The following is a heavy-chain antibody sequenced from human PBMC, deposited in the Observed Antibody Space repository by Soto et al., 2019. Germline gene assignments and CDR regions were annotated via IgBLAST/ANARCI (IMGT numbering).Heavy chain of an antibody. J-gene: IGHJ4*02. D-gene: IGHD4-17*01. Sequence: QVQLVESGGGVVQPGRSLRLSCAASGFTFSSYAMHWVRQAPGKGLEWVAVISYDGSNKYYADSVKGRFTISRDNSKNTLYLQMSIPTAEDTAVYCCARDRTALAASCDYWGQGTLVTVSS. V-gene: IGHV3-30-3*01. CDR2: ISYDGSNK. CDR1: GFTFSSYA. CDR3: ARDRTALAASCDY.